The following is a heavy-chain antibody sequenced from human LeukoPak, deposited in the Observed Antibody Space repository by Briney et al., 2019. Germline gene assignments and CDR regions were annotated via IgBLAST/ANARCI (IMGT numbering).Heavy chain of an antibody. CDR2: ISAYNGNT. V-gene: IGHV1-18*01. J-gene: IGHJ4*02. D-gene: IGHD3-16*01. Sequence: ASVKVSCKASGYTFTSYGISWVRQAPGQGLEWMGWISAYNGNTNYAQKLQGRDTMTTDTSTSSAYMELRSLRYDDTAVYYCSRDDGPFGGVRFDHWGQGTLVTVSS. CDR1: GYTFTSYG. CDR3: SRDDGPFGGVRFDH.